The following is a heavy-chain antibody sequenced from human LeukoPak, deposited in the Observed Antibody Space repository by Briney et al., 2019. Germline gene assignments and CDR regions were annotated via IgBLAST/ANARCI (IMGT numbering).Heavy chain of an antibody. CDR3: ARGIAARPAFYYYYGMDV. J-gene: IGHJ6*02. CDR1: GGSFSGYY. Sequence: SETLSLTCAVYGGSFSGYYWSWIRQPPGKGLEWIGEINHSGSTNYNPSLKSRVTISVDTSKNQFSLKLSSVTTADTAVYYCARGIAARPAFYYYYGMDVWGQGTTVTVSS. D-gene: IGHD6-6*01. V-gene: IGHV4-34*01. CDR2: INHSGST.